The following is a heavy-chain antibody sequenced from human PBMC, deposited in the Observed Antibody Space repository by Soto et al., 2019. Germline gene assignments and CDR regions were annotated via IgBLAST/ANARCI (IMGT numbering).Heavy chain of an antibody. V-gene: IGHV3-30*04. J-gene: IGHJ4*02. CDR2: ISYDGSNK. Sequence: GGSLRLSCAASGFTFSSYAMHWVRQAPGKGLEWVAVISYDGSNKYYADSVKGRFTISRDNSKNTLYLQMNSLRAEDTAVYSCARSYAGGSSSGFDYWGQGTLVTVSS. CDR1: GFTFSSYA. CDR3: ARSYAGGSSSGFDY. D-gene: IGHD6-13*01.